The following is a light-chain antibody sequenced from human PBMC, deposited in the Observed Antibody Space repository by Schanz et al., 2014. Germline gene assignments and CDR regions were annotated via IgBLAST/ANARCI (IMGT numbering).Light chain of an antibody. Sequence: QSALTQPPSASGSPGQSVTISCTGTSSDVGGYNYVSWYQQHPGKAPKLMIYDVSDRPSGVSNRFSGSKSGNTASLTISGLQAEDEADYYCSSYTTSSPRVFGGGTKLTVL. J-gene: IGLJ3*02. CDR1: SSDVGGYNY. CDR2: DVS. CDR3: SSYTTSSPRV. V-gene: IGLV2-14*03.